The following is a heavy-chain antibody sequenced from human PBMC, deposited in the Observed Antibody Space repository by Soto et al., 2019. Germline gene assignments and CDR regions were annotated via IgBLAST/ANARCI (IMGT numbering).Heavy chain of an antibody. V-gene: IGHV4-4*02. CDR3: ARVVLTITRGPFDA. D-gene: IGHD3-9*01. CDR2: ISHSGTS. CDR1: GGSISSSHW. J-gene: IGHJ3*01. Sequence: QVQLQESGPGLVKPSGTLSLTCAVSGGSISSSHWWTWVRQSPGKGLEYIGEISHSGTSNSSPSLKSRVTLSVDKCKNHFSLTLTSVTAADTAVYYCARVVLTITRGPFDACGLGTLVIVSS.